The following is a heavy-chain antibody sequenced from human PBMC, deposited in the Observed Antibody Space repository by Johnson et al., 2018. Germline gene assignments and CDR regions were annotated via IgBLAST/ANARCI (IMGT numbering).Heavy chain of an antibody. CDR2: IWFDGNNE. V-gene: IGHV3-33*08. CDR3: ARDSGDYSFYYYGMNV. J-gene: IGHJ6*02. CDR1: GFTFSSYA. D-gene: IGHD2-15*01. Sequence: QVQLVESGGGVVQPGGSLRLSCAASGFTFSSYAMSWVRQAPGKGLEWVAVIWFDGNNEYYADSVKGRFTISRDLSKSTLYLQMNTLRAEDTAVYYRARDSGDYSFYYYGMNVWGQGTTVTVSS.